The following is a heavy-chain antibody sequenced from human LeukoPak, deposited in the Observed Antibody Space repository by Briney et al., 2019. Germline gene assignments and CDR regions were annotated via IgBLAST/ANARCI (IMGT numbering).Heavy chain of an antibody. D-gene: IGHD3-3*01. CDR1: GFTFSSYW. CDR2: IKQDGSEK. Sequence: GGSLRLSCAASGFTFSSYWMSWVRQAPGQGLEWVANIKQDGSEKYYVDSVKGRFTISRDNAKNSLYLQMNSLRAEDTAVYYCAREVLEWGDAFDIWGQGTMVTVSS. J-gene: IGHJ3*02. V-gene: IGHV3-7*01. CDR3: AREVLEWGDAFDI.